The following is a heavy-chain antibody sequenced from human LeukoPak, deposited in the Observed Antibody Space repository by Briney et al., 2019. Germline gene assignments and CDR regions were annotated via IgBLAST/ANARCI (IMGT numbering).Heavy chain of an antibody. CDR2: IYHSGNS. J-gene: IGHJ4*02. D-gene: IGHD6-19*01. V-gene: IGHV4-39*02. CDR3: ARVADSSGWFGDYFDN. CDR1: GASIASTSYY. Sequence: SETLSLTCSVSGASIASTSYYWGWVRQPPGKGLGWIGNIYHSGNSYYTSSLRSRVTISVDTSKNLFSLKLTSVTGADTAVYYCARVADSSGWFGDYFDNWGLGTLVTVSS.